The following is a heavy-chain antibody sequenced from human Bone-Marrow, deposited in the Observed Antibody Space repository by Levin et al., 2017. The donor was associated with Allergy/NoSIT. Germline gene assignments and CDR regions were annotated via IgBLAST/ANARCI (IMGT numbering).Heavy chain of an antibody. CDR1: GFPFRNYA. V-gene: IGHV3-30*18. CDR3: AKDYQGYTNF. J-gene: IGHJ4*02. D-gene: IGHD5-24*01. Sequence: LSLTCVASGFPFRNYAIHWVRQAPGKGLEWVALTSPDGSNRYYADSVKGRFTISRDNSKNTLYLQMDSLRAEDTAVYFCAKDYQGYTNFWGQGTLVTVSP. CDR2: TSPDGSNR.